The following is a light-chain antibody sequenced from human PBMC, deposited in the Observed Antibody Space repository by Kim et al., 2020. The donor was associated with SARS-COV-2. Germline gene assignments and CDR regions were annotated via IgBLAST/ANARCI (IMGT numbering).Light chain of an antibody. V-gene: IGKV1-5*03. CDR3: QKYNDYSPTT. CDR1: QSVSTW. CDR2: KAS. J-gene: IGKJ1*01. Sequence: DIQMTQSPSTLSASVGDRVTITCRASQSVSTWLAWYQQKAGKAPKLLIYKASTLERGVPSKFSGSGSGTEFTLTINNLQPADFATYYCQKYNDYSPTTFGQGTKVDIK.